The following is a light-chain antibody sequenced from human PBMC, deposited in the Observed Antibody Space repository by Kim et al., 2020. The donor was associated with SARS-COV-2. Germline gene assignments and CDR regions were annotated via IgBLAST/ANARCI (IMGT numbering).Light chain of an antibody. V-gene: IGLV2-14*01. CDR2: DVA. Sequence: QSALTQPASVSGSPGQSITITCTGTSSDIGGYNYVSWYQQHPAKAPKLMIYDVAKRPSGISNRFSGSKSGNTASLTISGRQTEDGADYFCSSYTSSTTWVFGGGTHLTVL. CDR3: SSYTSSTTWV. J-gene: IGLJ3*02. CDR1: SSDIGGYNY.